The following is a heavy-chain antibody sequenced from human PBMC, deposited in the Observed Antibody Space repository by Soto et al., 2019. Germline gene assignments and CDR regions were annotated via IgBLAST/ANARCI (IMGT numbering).Heavy chain of an antibody. CDR2: IYPGDSDA. J-gene: IGHJ4*02. Sequence: PGESLKISCKGSGYDFASYWIGWVRQMPGKGLEYMAIIYPGDSDAKYSPSFQGHVSISADKSANSTSLQWRSLRASDSAMYFCARQGWTLTSIKADDYWGQGTLVTVSS. CDR1: GYDFASYW. CDR3: ARQGWTLTSIKADDY. D-gene: IGHD4-4*01. V-gene: IGHV5-51*01.